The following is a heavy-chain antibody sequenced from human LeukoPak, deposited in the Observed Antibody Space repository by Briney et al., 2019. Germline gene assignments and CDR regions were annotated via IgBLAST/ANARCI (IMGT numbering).Heavy chain of an antibody. CDR2: ISSSGSTI. CDR3: ARDFNRIPYYYYYGMDV. J-gene: IGHJ6*02. V-gene: IGHV3-48*03. CDR1: GFTFSSYE. D-gene: IGHD5-18*01. Sequence: GGSLRLSCAASGFTFSSYEMNWVRQAPGKGLEWVSYISSSGSTIYYADSVKGRFTISRDNAKNSLYLQMNSLRAEDTAVYYCARDFNRIPYYYYYGMDVWGQGTTVTVSS.